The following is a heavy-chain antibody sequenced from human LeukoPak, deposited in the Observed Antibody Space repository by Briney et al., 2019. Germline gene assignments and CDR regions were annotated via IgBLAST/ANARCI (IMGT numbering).Heavy chain of an antibody. Sequence: SDTLSLTCAVSGYSITSSSWWGWIRQPPGKGQEWIGYIYHSGTTYYNPSLQSRVTMSVDTSKNQFSLKLSSVTAVDTAVYYCARKENVYYYFDYWGQGTLVTVSS. D-gene: IGHD3-10*01. J-gene: IGHJ4*02. CDR2: IYHSGTT. V-gene: IGHV4-28*01. CDR1: GYSITSSSW. CDR3: ARKENVYYYFDY.